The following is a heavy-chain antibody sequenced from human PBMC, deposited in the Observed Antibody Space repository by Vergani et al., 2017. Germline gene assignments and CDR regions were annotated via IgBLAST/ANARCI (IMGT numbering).Heavy chain of an antibody. CDR1: GGSISSYY. D-gene: IGHD2-8*01. CDR2: IYHSGST. Sequence: QVQLQESGPGLVKPSQTLSLTCTVSGGSISSYYWSWIRQPPGKELEWIGYIYHSGSTYYNPSLKSRVTISVDRSKNQFSLKLSSVTAADTAVYYCARGSVYVDYWGQGTLVTVSS. J-gene: IGHJ4*02. CDR3: ARGSVYVDY. V-gene: IGHV4-59*12.